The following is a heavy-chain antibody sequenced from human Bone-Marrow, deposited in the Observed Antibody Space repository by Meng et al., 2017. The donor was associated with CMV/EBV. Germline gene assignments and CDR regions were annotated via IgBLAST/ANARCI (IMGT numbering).Heavy chain of an antibody. D-gene: IGHD3-3*01. Sequence: ESLKISCAASGFTFSDYYMSWIRQAPGKGLEWIGYIYYSGSTNYNPSLKSRVTISVDTSKNQFSLKLSSVTAADTAVYYCARQWDYDFWSGYYTQRGYFDYWGQGTLVTVSS. CDR3: ARQWDYDFWSGYYTQRGYFDY. CDR1: GFTFSDYY. J-gene: IGHJ4*02. V-gene: IGHV4-59*08. CDR2: IYYSGST.